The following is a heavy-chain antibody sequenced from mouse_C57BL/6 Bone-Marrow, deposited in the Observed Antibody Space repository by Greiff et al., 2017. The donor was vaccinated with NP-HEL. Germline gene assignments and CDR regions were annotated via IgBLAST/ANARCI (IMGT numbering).Heavy chain of an antibody. V-gene: IGHV1-26*01. Sequence: VQLQQSGPELVKPGASVKISCKASGYTFTDYYMNWVKQSHGKSLEWIGDINPNNGGTSYNQKFKGKATLTVDQSSRTAYMELRSLTSEDSAVDYGAEYSSSDYYAMDDWGQGTSVTVYS. D-gene: IGHD1-1*01. CDR1: GYTFTDYY. CDR3: AEYSSSDYYAMDD. CDR2: INPNNGGT. J-gene: IGHJ4*01.